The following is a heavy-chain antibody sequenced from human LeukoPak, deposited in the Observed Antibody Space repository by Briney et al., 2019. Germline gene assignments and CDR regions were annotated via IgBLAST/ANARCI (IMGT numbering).Heavy chain of an antibody. CDR1: GGSFSGYY. D-gene: IGHD3-10*01. CDR2: INHSGST. J-gene: IGHJ4*02. V-gene: IGHV4-34*01. Sequence: SETLSLTCAVYGGSFSGYYWSWIRQPPGKGLEWIGEINHSGSTNYNPSLKSRVTISVDTSKNQFSLELSSVTAADTAVYYCAGVRGVSPDYWGQGTLVTVSS. CDR3: AGVRGVSPDY.